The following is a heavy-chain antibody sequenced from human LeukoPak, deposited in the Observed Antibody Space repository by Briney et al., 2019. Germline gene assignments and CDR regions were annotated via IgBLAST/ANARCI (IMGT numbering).Heavy chain of an antibody. CDR3: VSIAAAGANFDY. Sequence: MTSETLSLTCTVSGGSISSGGYYWSWIRQHPGKGLEWIGYIYYSGSTYYNPSLKSRVTISVDTSKNQFSLKLSSVTAADTAVYYCVSIAAAGANFDYWGQGTTVTVSS. CDR2: IYYSGST. CDR1: GGSISSGGYY. V-gene: IGHV4-31*03. D-gene: IGHD6-13*01. J-gene: IGHJ4*03.